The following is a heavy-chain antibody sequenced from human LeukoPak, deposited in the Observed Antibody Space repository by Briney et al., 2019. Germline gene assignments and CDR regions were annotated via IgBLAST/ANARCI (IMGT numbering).Heavy chain of an antibody. V-gene: IGHV1-18*01. D-gene: IGHD1-1*01. CDR1: GYTFTSYG. Sequence: ASVKVSCKASGYTFTSYGISWVRQAPGQGLEWMGWISAYNGDTNYAQKLQGRVTMTTDTSTSTAYMELRSLRSEDTAVYYCASNLISRNDVVYWGQGTLVTVSS. CDR3: ASNLISRNDVVY. CDR2: ISAYNGDT. J-gene: IGHJ4*02.